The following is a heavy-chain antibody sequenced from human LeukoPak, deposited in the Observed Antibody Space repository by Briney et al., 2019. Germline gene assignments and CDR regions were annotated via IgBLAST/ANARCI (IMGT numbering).Heavy chain of an antibody. V-gene: IGHV1-8*01. CDR2: MNPNSGNT. J-gene: IGHJ6*02. CDR3: ARGLRVTSYYGIDV. CDR1: GYTFTSYD. Sequence: ASVKVSCKASGYTFTSYDINWVRQATGQGLEWMGWMNPNSGNTGYAQKFQGRVTMTRNTSISTAYMELSSLRSEDTAVYYCARGLRVTSYYGIDVWGQGTTVTVSS.